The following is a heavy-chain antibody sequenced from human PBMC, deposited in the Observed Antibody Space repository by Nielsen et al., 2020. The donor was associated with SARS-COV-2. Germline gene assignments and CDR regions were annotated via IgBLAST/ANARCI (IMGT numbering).Heavy chain of an antibody. CDR2: ISYDGSNK. CDR3: AKDRDYRNGLDY. Sequence: GESLKISCAASGFTFSSYGMHWVRQAPGKGLEWVAVISYDGSNKYYADSVKGRFTISRDNSKNTLYLQMNSLRAEDTAVYYCAKDRDYRNGLDYWGQGTLVTVSS. CDR1: GFTFSSYG. D-gene: IGHD4-11*01. J-gene: IGHJ4*02. V-gene: IGHV3-30*18.